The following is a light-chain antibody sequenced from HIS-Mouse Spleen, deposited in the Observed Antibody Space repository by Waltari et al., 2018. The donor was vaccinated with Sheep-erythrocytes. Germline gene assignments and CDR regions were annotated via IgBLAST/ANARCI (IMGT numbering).Light chain of an antibody. V-gene: IGKV1-33*01. Sequence: DIQMTQSPSSLSAPVGDRVTITCQASQDISNYINWYQQKPGKAPKLLIYDASNLETGVPSRFSGSGSGTDFTFTISSLQPEDIATYYCQQYDNLLTFGGGTKVEVK. J-gene: IGKJ4*01. CDR3: QQYDNLLT. CDR1: QDISNY. CDR2: DAS.